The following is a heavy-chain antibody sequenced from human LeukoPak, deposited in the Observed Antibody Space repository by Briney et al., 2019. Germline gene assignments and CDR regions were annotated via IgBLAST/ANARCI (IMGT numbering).Heavy chain of an antibody. J-gene: IGHJ4*02. CDR3: AKAPVTSCRGAYCYPFDS. CDR1: GFTFSSYA. CDR2: ISYDGSNK. Sequence: GGSLRPSCAASGFTFSSYAMHWVRQAPGKGLEWVAVISYDGSNKYYADSVKGRFTISRDNSKNTLYLQMNSLRAEDTAVYYCAKAPVTSCRGAYCYPFDSWGQGTLVTVSS. V-gene: IGHV3-30*04. D-gene: IGHD2-21*01.